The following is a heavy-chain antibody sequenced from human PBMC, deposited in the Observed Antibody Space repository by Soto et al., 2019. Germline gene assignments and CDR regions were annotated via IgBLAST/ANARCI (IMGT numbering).Heavy chain of an antibody. CDR3: ATNTAMGIVTDYGMDV. V-gene: IGHV4-59*01. CDR2: IYYSGST. Sequence: SETLSLTCTVSGGSISSYYWSWIRQPPGKGLEWIGYIYYSGSTNYNPSLKSRVTISVETSKNQFSLKLSSVTAADTAVYYCATNTAMGIVTDYGMDVWGQGTTVTVSS. J-gene: IGHJ6*02. D-gene: IGHD5-18*01. CDR1: GGSISSYY.